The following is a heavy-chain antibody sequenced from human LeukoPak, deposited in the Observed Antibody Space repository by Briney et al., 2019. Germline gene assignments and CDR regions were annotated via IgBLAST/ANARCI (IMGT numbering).Heavy chain of an antibody. CDR1: GFTFSSYG. D-gene: IGHD5-24*01. CDR2: ISYDVSKK. Sequence: GGSLRLSCAASGFTFSSYGMHWVRQAPGKGLEWVAVISYDVSKKYYADSVKGRFTISRDNSKNTLYLQMNSLRVEDTAVYYCARSGWLQSRGPLDYWGQGTLVTVSS. V-gene: IGHV3-30*03. J-gene: IGHJ4*02. CDR3: ARSGWLQSRGPLDY.